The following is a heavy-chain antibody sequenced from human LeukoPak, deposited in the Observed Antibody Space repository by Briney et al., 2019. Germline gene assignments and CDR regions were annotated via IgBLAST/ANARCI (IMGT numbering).Heavy chain of an antibody. CDR1: RFTFSRYG. V-gene: IGHV3-30*02. Sequence: GPSLRLSCAASRFTFSRYGMHWARQAPGKGLEWVAFIRYYGSNKYYAESVKGRFTISRDNSKNTLYLQMNSLRAEETAVYYCAKWGVVPAATLDYWGQGTLVTVSS. D-gene: IGHD2-2*01. CDR2: IRYYGSNK. J-gene: IGHJ4*02. CDR3: AKWGVVPAATLDY.